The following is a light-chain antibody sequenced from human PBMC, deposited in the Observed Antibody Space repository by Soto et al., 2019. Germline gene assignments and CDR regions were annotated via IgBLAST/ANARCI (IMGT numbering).Light chain of an antibody. CDR2: VAS. Sequence: EIVLTQSPATLSVSPGERATLTCRASQTVGTSLAWYQQKPGQAPRLLIYVASTRATGVPSRFSGSGSGTEFALTISSLQSEDFEVYYCKQHNAWPLTFGGGTKVEIK. CDR3: KQHNAWPLT. J-gene: IGKJ4*01. V-gene: IGKV3-15*01. CDR1: QTVGTS.